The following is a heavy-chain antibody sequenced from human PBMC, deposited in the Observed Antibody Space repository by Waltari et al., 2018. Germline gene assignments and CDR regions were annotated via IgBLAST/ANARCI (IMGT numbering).Heavy chain of an antibody. CDR2: ISSSSSYI. J-gene: IGHJ4*02. CDR1: GFTFSSYS. CDR3: ARDWQLLKTYYFDY. Sequence: EVQLVESGGGLVKPGGSLRLSCAASGFTFSSYSMNWVRQAPGKGLEWVSSISSSSSYIYYADSVKGRFTISRDNAKNSLYLQMNSLRAEDTAVYYCARDWQLLKTYYFDYWGQGTLVTVSS. V-gene: IGHV3-21*01. D-gene: IGHD6-13*01.